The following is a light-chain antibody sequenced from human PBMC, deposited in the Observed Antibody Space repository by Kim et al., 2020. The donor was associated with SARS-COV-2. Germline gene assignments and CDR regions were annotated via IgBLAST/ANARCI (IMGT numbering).Light chain of an antibody. V-gene: IGLV3-1*01. Sequence: SYELTQPPSVSVSPGQTASISCSGDKLGNKYISWYRQKPDQSPVLVIYQDSKRPSGIPERFSGSNSGNTATLTISGTQAMDEADYYCQAWDTTVVFGGGT. CDR2: QDS. CDR1: KLGNKY. J-gene: IGLJ3*02. CDR3: QAWDTTVV.